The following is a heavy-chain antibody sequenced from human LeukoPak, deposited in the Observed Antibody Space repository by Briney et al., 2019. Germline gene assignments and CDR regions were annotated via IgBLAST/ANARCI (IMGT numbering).Heavy chain of an antibody. V-gene: IGHV1-2*04. CDR2: INPNSGGT. Sequence: ASVKVSCKASGYTFTGYYMHWVRQAPGQGLEWMGWINPNSGGTNYAQKFQGWVTMTRDTSISTAYMELSRLRSDDTAVYYCARGNDFWSGYYTPSNYYGMDVWSQGTTVTVSS. CDR1: GYTFTGYY. CDR3: ARGNDFWSGYYTPSNYYGMDV. D-gene: IGHD3-3*01. J-gene: IGHJ6*02.